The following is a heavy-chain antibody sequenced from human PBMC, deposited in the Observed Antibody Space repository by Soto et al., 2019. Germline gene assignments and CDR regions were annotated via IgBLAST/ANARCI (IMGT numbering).Heavy chain of an antibody. CDR3: PKDRGGGAGPIAY. Sequence: EVQLVESGGGLVKPGGSPRLSCAASGFSFSNAWMNWVRQAPGKGLEWVGRIKSKADGGATDYAAPVKGRFTISRDDSKNLLSQKRNSRKTGDTALYYCPKDRGGGAGPIAYWAQGPLAPVSS. CDR2: IKSKADGGAT. J-gene: IGHJ4*02. V-gene: IGHV3-15*07. CDR1: GFSFSNAW. D-gene: IGHD2-15*01.